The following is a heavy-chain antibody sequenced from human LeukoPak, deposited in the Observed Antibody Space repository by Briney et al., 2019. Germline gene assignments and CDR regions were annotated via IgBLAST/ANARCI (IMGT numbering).Heavy chain of an antibody. D-gene: IGHD4-17*01. CDR2: VNPSGVST. CDR3: ARDLEVGYGTGFYYFYGLDV. J-gene: IGHJ6*02. V-gene: IGHV1-46*01. Sequence: VSVKASCKASRYTFTSDYLHWVRQAPGHGLEWMGTVNPSGVSTTYAQKFQGRVTMTRDTSTSTVYMELSSLRSEDTAVYYCARDLEVGYGTGFYYFYGLDVWGQGTTVTVSS. CDR1: RYTFTSDY.